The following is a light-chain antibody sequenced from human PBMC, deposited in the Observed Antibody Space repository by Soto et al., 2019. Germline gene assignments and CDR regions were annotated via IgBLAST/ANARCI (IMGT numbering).Light chain of an antibody. CDR1: QNISSY. CDR3: QQYNNWPPIT. Sequence: ATLSLSPGNRATLSCRASQNISSYLIWYQQKPGQSPRVLIYDVSNRATGIPTRFSGSGSGTEFTLTISSLQSEDFAVYYCQQYNNWPPITFGQGTRLEIK. CDR2: DVS. J-gene: IGKJ5*01. V-gene: IGKV3D-15*01.